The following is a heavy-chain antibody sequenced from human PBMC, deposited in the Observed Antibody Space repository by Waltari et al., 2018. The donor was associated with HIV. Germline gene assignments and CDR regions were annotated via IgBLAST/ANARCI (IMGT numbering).Heavy chain of an antibody. D-gene: IGHD3-16*01. CDR1: GLIVSNYG. CDR2: ISYDGSKK. Sequence: QVQLVESGGGVVQPGRSVILSCAVSGLIVSNYGMHWVRQDPGKVVEWVEVISYDGSKKYYADSMKGRFTISRDNSRDTLYLQMNSLRADDAATYYCAKATGGESWAFDYWGQGTLVTVSS. V-gene: IGHV3-30*18. J-gene: IGHJ4*02. CDR3: AKATGGESWAFDY.